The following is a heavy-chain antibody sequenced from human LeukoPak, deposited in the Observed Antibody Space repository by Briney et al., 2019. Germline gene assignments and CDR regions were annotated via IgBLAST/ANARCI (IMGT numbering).Heavy chain of an antibody. CDR2: IYWDDDR. Sequence: SGPTLVNPTQTLTLTCTFSGFSLNTRGVGVGWIRQPPGRALEWLALIYWDDDRRYSPSLKSRLTITKDTSKNQVVLTMTNMDPVDKGTYFCAHRKNYYDSSFFDNWGQGTLVTVSS. D-gene: IGHD3-22*01. J-gene: IGHJ4*02. CDR3: AHRKNYYDSSFFDN. CDR1: GFSLNTRGVG. V-gene: IGHV2-5*02.